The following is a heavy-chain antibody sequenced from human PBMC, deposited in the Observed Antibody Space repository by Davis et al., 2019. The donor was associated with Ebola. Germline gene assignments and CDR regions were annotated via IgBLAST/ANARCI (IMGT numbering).Heavy chain of an antibody. CDR1: GFTFSNAW. CDR2: ISSSTSYI. CDR3: AREVAVTYFDY. D-gene: IGHD6-19*01. V-gene: IGHV3-21*01. Sequence: GGSLRLSCAASGFTFSNAWMSWVRQAPGKGLEWVSSISSSTSYIYYADSVKGRFTISRDNAKNSLYLQMNSLGAEDTAVYYCAREVAVTYFDYWGQGTLVTVSS. J-gene: IGHJ4*02.